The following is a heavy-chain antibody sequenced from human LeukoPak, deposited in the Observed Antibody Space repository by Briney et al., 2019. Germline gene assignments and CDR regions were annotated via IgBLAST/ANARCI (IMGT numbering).Heavy chain of an antibody. D-gene: IGHD4-23*01. V-gene: IGHV1-69*05. Sequence: SVKVSCKASGGTLSSYAISWVRQAPGQGLEWMGGIIPIFGTANYAQKFQGRVTITTDESTSTAYMELSSLRSEDTAVYYCARSVVTPTYYYYYYMDVWGKGTTVTVSS. CDR1: GGTLSSYA. J-gene: IGHJ6*03. CDR3: ARSVVTPTYYYYYYMDV. CDR2: IIPIFGTA.